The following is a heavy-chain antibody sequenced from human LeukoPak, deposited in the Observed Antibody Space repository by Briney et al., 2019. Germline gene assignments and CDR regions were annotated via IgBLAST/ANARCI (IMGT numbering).Heavy chain of an antibody. CDR2: IYYSGST. Sequence: PSETLSLTCTVSGGSVNSGAYYWSWIRQPPGQGLEWIGYIYYSGSTNYNRSLKSRVTLSKDTSKNQFSLKLSSVTAADTAVYYCARDRADTGYDYWGQGTLVTVSS. V-gene: IGHV4-61*08. D-gene: IGHD3-9*01. CDR1: GGSVNSGAYY. J-gene: IGHJ4*02. CDR3: ARDRADTGYDY.